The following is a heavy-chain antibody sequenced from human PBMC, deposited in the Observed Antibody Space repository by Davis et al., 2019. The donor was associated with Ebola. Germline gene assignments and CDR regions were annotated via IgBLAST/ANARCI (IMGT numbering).Heavy chain of an antibody. CDR2: INAGNGNT. CDR3: ARDQGGATGGYYGMDV. Sequence: ASVKVSCKASGYTFTSYAMHWVRQAPGQRLEWMGWINAGNGNTKYSQKFQGRVTMTRDTSTSTVYMELSSLRSEDTAVYYCARDQGGATGGYYGMDVWGQGTTVTVSS. V-gene: IGHV1-3*01. CDR1: GYTFTSYA. D-gene: IGHD1-26*01. J-gene: IGHJ6*02.